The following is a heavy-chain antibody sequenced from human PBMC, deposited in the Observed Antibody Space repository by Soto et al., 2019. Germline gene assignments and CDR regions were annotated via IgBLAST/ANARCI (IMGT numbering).Heavy chain of an antibody. CDR3: ARAGDSGSYFQP. CDR2: IWYDGSNK. D-gene: IGHD1-26*01. J-gene: IGHJ1*01. CDR1: GFTFSSYG. Sequence: QVQLVESGGGVVQPGRSLRLSCAASGFTFSSYGMHWVRQAPGKGLEWVAVIWYDGSNKYYADSVKGRFTISRDNSKNTLYLQMNSLRAEDAAVYYCARAGDSGSYFQPWGQGTLVTVSS. V-gene: IGHV3-33*01.